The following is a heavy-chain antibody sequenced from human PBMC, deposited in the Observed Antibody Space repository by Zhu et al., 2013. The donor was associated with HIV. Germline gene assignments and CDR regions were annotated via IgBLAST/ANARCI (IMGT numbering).Heavy chain of an antibody. CDR2: INPYNGGT. V-gene: IGHV1-2*02. CDR1: GYAFTDSH. CDR3: AREGPLVARGPLPLDF. Sequence: QVQLVQSGADVKKSGASVKVSCKASGYAFTDSHIHWVRQAPGRGLEWMGWINPYNGGTHYAQKFQGRITMTGDTSTTTAYLELSSLVSDDTAVFYCAREGPLVARGPLPLDFWGQGTLVTASS. J-gene: IGHJ4*01. D-gene: IGHD3-10*01.